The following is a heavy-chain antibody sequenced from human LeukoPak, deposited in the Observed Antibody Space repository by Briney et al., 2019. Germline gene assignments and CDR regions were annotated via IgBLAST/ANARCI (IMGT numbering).Heavy chain of an antibody. CDR3: ATYTHWVAGDV. V-gene: IGHV3-7*01. J-gene: IGHJ6*02. D-gene: IGHD3-16*01. CDR1: GFTFSDSW. Sequence: GGSLRLSCAASGFTFSDSWMSWVREAPGKGLEWVANMNQDGSEKDYVDSVKGRFTISRDNARNSLYLQMSSLRAEDTAVYYCATYTHWVAGDVWGQGTTVTVSS. CDR2: MNQDGSEK.